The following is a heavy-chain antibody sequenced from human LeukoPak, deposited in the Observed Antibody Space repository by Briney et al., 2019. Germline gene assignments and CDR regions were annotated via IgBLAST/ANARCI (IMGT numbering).Heavy chain of an antibody. V-gene: IGHV3-48*03. Sequence: PGGSLRLSCAASRFTFSSYEMNWVRQAPGKGLEWVSVIYRGDSTNYADSVKGRFTISRDNAKNSLYLQMNSLRAEDTAVYYCARESMVRGVTDYWGQGTLVTVSS. CDR2: IYRGDST. D-gene: IGHD3-10*01. J-gene: IGHJ4*02. CDR3: ARESMVRGVTDY. CDR1: RFTFSSYE.